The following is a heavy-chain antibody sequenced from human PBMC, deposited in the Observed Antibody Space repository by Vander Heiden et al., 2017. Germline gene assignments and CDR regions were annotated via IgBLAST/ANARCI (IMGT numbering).Heavy chain of an antibody. J-gene: IGHJ5*02. D-gene: IGHD5-18*01. V-gene: IGHV1-69*01. Sequence: QVQLVQSGAEVKKPGSSVKVSCKDSGGTFSSYAISWVRQAPGQGLEWMGGIIPIFGTANYAQKFQGRVTITADESTSTAYMELSSLRSEDTAVYYCARDNPPTAMAPNWFDPWGQGTLVTVSS. CDR2: IIPIFGTA. CDR3: ARDNPPTAMAPNWFDP. CDR1: GGTFSSYA.